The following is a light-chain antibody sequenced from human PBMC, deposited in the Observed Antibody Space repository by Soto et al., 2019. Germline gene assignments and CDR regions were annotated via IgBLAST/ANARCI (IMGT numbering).Light chain of an antibody. V-gene: IGKV3D-11*02. J-gene: IGKJ4*01. CDR2: DSS. CDR3: QHRSNWHLT. Sequence: EIVLTQSPATLSLSPGERATLSCRASQSVSTYLAWYQQKPGHAPRLLIYDSSNRATGIPARFSGSGSGTDFTLTISSLEPEDFAVYYCQHRSNWHLTFGGGTKVEIK. CDR1: QSVSTY.